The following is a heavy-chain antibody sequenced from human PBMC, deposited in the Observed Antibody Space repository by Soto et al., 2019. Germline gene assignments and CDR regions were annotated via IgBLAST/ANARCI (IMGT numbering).Heavy chain of an antibody. CDR3: ARSYCGDDCALDH. V-gene: IGHV3-30-3*01. CDR1: GFIFSNYV. J-gene: IGHJ4*02. D-gene: IGHD2-21*02. Sequence: QVQLVESGGGVVQPGRSLRLSCAASGFIFSNYVMHWVRQAPGKGLEWVAVISYDGNSKHYADSVKGRFTISRDNSKSTLYVQMNSLRAEDTAVYYCARSYCGDDCALDHWGQETLVTVSS. CDR2: ISYDGNSK.